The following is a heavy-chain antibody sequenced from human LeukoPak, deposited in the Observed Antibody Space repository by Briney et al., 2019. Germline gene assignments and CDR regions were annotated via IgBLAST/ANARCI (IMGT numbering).Heavy chain of an antibody. CDR1: GYSISSGYY. CDR2: IYHSGST. V-gene: IGHV4-38-2*02. CDR3: ARDPTWELRWVLATTNWFDP. D-gene: IGHD1-26*01. J-gene: IGHJ5*02. Sequence: SEALSLTCTVSGYSISSGYYWGWIRQPPGKGLEWIGSIYHSGSTYYNPSLKSRVTISVDTSKNQFSLKLSSVTAADTAVYYCARDPTWELRWVLATTNWFDPWGQGTLVTVSS.